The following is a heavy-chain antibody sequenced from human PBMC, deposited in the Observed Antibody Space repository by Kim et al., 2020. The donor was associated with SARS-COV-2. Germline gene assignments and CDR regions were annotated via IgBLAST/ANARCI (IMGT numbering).Heavy chain of an antibody. J-gene: IGHJ6*02. V-gene: IGHV3-33*01. CDR1: GFTFSSYG. Sequence: GGSLRLSCAASGFTFSSYGMHWVRQAPGKGLEWVAVIWYDGSNKYYADSVKGRFTISRDNSKNTLYLQMNSLRAEDTAVYYCARDGDTAMVLYIDGMDVWGQGTTVTVSS. CDR2: IWYDGSNK. D-gene: IGHD5-18*01. CDR3: ARDGDTAMVLYIDGMDV.